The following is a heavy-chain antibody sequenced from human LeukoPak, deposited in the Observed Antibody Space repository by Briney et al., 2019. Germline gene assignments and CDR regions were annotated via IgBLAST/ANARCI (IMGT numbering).Heavy chain of an antibody. Sequence: ASVKVSCKVSGYTLTELSMHWVRQAPGKGLEWMGGFDPEDGETIYAQKFQGGVTMTEDTSTDTAYMELSSLRSEDTAVYYCATVRNHYYYYGMDVWGQGTTVTVSS. CDR3: ATVRNHYYYYGMDV. CDR1: GYTLTELS. V-gene: IGHV1-24*01. J-gene: IGHJ6*02. CDR2: FDPEDGET.